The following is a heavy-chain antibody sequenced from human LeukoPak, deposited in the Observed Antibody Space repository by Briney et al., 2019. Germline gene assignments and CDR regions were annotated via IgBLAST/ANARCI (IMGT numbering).Heavy chain of an antibody. V-gene: IGHV1-18*01. J-gene: IGHJ4*02. CDR2: ISAYNGNT. Sequence: ASVKVSCRASGYTFTSYGISWVRQAPGQGLEWMGWISAYNGNTNYAQKLRGRVTMTTDTSTSTAYMELRSLRSDDTAVYYCARGGDVWWLPRNLDYWGQGTLVTVSS. D-gene: IGHD5-12*01. CDR3: ARGGDVWWLPRNLDY. CDR1: GYTFTSYG.